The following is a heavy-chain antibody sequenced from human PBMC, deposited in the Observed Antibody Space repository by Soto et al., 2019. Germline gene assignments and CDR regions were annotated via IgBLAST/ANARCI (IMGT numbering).Heavy chain of an antibody. CDR3: ARTRITIFGVEYPDAFDI. CDR2: ISAYNGNT. V-gene: IGHV1-18*01. J-gene: IGHJ3*02. D-gene: IGHD3-3*01. CDR1: GYTFTSYG. Sequence: ASVKVSCKASGYTFTSYGISWVRQAPGQGLEWMGWISAYNGNTNYAQKLQGRVTMTTDTSTSTAYMELRSLRSDDTAVYYCARTRITIFGVEYPDAFDIWGQGTMVTVSS.